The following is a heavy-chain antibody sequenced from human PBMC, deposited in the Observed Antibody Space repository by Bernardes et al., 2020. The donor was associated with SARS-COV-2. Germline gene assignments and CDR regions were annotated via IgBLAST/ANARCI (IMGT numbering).Heavy chain of an antibody. CDR2: ISGGGGAT. V-gene: IGHV3-23*01. Sequence: GGSLRLSCAVSGFTFSDKAMTWVRQAPGKGLEWVSAISGGGGATYYADSVKGRFTISRDNSKNTVYLQMNSLRVEDTAVYYCAKLPANHISVSPVPLTSYSYYMDVWGKGTTVIVSS. CDR3: AKLPANHISVSPVPLTSYSYYMDV. J-gene: IGHJ6*03. D-gene: IGHD2-21*01. CDR1: GFTFSDKA.